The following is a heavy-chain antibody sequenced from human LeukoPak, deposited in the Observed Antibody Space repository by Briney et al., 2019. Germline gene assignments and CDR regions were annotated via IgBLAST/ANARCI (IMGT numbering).Heavy chain of an antibody. V-gene: IGHV3-23*01. D-gene: IGHD5-12*01. CDR2: ISSSGGNI. Sequence: GGSLRLSCAASGFTFSSYAMSWVRQAPGKGLEWVSAISSSGGNIYYADSVKGRFTISRDNSKNTLYLQMNSLRAEDTALYYCAKASAGYGNYDYWDRGTLVTVSS. CDR3: AKASAGYGNYDY. J-gene: IGHJ4*02. CDR1: GFTFSSYA.